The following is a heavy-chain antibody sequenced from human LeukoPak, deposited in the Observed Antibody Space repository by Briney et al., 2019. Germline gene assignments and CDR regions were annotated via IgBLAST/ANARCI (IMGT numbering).Heavy chain of an antibody. Sequence: EGSLRLSCAASGFTFSSYAMHWVRQAPGKGLEWVANIKQDGSEKYYVDSVKGRFTISRDNAKNSLYLQMNSLRAEDTAVYYCAKSYPSGIVVVPAAIAPPLYYFDYWGQGTLVTVSS. CDR3: AKSYPSGIVVVPAAIAPPLYYFDY. V-gene: IGHV3-7*03. CDR1: GFTFSSYA. J-gene: IGHJ4*02. D-gene: IGHD2-2*01. CDR2: IKQDGSEK.